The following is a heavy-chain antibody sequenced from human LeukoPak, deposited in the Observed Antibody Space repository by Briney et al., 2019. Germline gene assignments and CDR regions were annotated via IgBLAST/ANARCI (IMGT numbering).Heavy chain of an antibody. J-gene: IGHJ3*02. CDR1: GFTFSNYF. Sequence: GRSLRLSCAASGFTFSNYFMHWVRQAPGKGLEWVADIAIDGSHTFYVESVKGRFTISRDNSKNTLYLQMNSLGPEDTAVYFCARERQDTVIHSGAFDIWGQGTMVTVSS. CDR3: ARERQDTVIHSGAFDI. V-gene: IGHV3-30-3*01. CDR2: IAIDGSHT. D-gene: IGHD2-21*02.